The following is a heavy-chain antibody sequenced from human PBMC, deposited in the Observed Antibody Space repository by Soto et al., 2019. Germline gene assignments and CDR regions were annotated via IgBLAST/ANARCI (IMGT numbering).Heavy chain of an antibody. CDR1: GGTFSSYA. CDR3: ATKRYSGSYSDY. CDR2: IIPIFGTA. J-gene: IGHJ4*02. V-gene: IGHV1-69*13. D-gene: IGHD1-26*01. Sequence: ASVKVSCKASGGTFSSYAISWVRQAPGQGLEWMGGIIPIFGTANYAQKFQGRVTITADESTSTAYMELSSLRSEDTAVYYCATKRYSGSYSDYWGQGTLVTVSS.